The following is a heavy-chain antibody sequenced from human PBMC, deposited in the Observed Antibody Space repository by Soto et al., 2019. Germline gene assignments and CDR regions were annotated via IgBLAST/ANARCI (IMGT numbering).Heavy chain of an antibody. V-gene: IGHV5-51*01. CDR2: IYPGDSDT. CDR3: ARCIYSYGSLYDAFDI. CDR1: GYSFTTYW. Sequence: PGESLKISCKGSGYSFTTYWIGWVRQMLGKGLEWTGIIYPGDSDTKYSPSFQGQVTISADKSITTAYLQWSSLKASDTAMYYCARCIYSYGSLYDAFDILGQGTMVTV. D-gene: IGHD5-18*01. J-gene: IGHJ3*02.